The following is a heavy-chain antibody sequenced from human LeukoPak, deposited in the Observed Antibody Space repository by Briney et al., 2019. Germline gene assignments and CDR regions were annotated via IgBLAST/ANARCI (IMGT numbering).Heavy chain of an antibody. CDR2: IIPIFGTA. CDR3: ARVVDESNYGAVYYFDY. CDR1: GGTLSSYA. Sequence: GASVKVSCKASGGTLSSYAISWVRQAPGQGLEWMGGIIPIFGTANYAQKFQGRVTITADESTSTAYMELSSLRSEDTAVYYCARVVDESNYGAVYYFDYWGQGTLVTVSS. D-gene: IGHD4-11*01. V-gene: IGHV1-69*13. J-gene: IGHJ4*02.